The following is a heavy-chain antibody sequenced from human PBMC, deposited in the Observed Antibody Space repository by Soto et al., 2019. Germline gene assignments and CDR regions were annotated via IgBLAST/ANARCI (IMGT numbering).Heavy chain of an antibody. Sequence: PXVSLRLSCAASGFMFSAYTMNWVRQAPGKGLEWLSSISDDSSYIDYADSLRGRCTVSRDNARNSLYLQIDSLGVEDTAVYYCATPYYFNQWGPGTLVTVSS. CDR3: ATPYYFNQ. V-gene: IGHV3-21*06. J-gene: IGHJ1*01. CDR2: ISDDSSYI. CDR1: GFMFSAYT. D-gene: IGHD3-16*01.